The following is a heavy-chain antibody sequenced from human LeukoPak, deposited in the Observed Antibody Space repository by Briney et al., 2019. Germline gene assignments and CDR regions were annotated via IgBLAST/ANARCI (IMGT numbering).Heavy chain of an antibody. J-gene: IGHJ3*02. Sequence: SETLSLTCSMSGGSISSGDYYWSWIRQPPGNGLEWPGYIYYSGSTYYNPSLQRRVTIPVDTSKNQVSLKLSSVTAADTAVYYCARGTYYYDSSGPQDAFDIWGQGTMVTVSS. CDR3: ARGTYYYDSSGPQDAFDI. CDR2: IYYSGST. CDR1: GGSISSGDYY. D-gene: IGHD3-22*01. V-gene: IGHV4-30-4*08.